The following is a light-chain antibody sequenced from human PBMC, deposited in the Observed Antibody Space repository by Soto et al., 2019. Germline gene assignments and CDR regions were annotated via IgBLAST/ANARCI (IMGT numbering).Light chain of an antibody. CDR2: DAS. Sequence: DIQMTQSPSSLSASVGDRVTITCQASQDISNYLNWYQQKPGKAHKLLIYDASNLETGVPSRFSGSGSATDFTFTISSLQPEDIATYYCQQYDNLPLTFGGGTKVEIK. V-gene: IGKV1-33*01. CDR3: QQYDNLPLT. J-gene: IGKJ4*01. CDR1: QDISNY.